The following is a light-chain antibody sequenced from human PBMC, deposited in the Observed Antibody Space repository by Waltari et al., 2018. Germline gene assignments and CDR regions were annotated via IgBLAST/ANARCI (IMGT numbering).Light chain of an antibody. J-gene: IGKJ5*01. Sequence: ELVLAQLPATLSLSPGERATLSCRASQSVRNYLAWYQQKPGQAPRLLIYDTSLMATDIPGRFSGSGSGTDFTLSISDLQPEDSAVYYCQQRCGWPLTFGQGTRLEIK. V-gene: IGKV3-11*01. CDR2: DTS. CDR1: QSVRNY. CDR3: QQRCGWPLT.